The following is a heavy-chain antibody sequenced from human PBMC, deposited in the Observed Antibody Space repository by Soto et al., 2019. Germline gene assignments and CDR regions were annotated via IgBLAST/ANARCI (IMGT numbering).Heavy chain of an antibody. D-gene: IGHD1-26*01. Sequence: GSLRLSCAASGLTFNIYDIHWVRQAPGKGLEWVAVISYDGSNKYYADSVKGRFTISRDNSKNTLYLQMNSLRAEDTAVYHCAIIHSGSFGFDIWGQGTVVTVSS. CDR3: AIIHSGSFGFDI. V-gene: IGHV3-30*03. CDR1: GLTFNIYD. J-gene: IGHJ3*02. CDR2: ISYDGSNK.